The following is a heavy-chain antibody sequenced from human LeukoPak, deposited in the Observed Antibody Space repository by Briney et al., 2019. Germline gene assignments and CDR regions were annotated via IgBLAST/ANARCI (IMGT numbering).Heavy chain of an antibody. J-gene: IGHJ4*02. Sequence: PTGGSLRLSCAGSGFTCSHFGMHWVRQAPGKGLEWVAVIWSDGTEKYYGDAVKGRFTISRDNSRNTVYLQMNNLRDDDTAVYYCAKDAQRGFDYSNSLEYWGQGTLVIVSS. CDR2: IWSDGTEK. V-gene: IGHV3-33*06. CDR1: GFTCSHFG. CDR3: AKDAQRGFDYSNSLEY. D-gene: IGHD4-11*01.